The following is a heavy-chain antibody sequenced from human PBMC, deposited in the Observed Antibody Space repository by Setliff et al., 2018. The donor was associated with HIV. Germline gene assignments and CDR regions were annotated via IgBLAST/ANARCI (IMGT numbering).Heavy chain of an antibody. J-gene: IGHJ4*02. V-gene: IGHV4-39*07. CDR3: ARLTTTYYYDSSAYYHPV. CDR1: GGSITRTPYY. Sequence: SETLSLTCAVSGGSITRTPYYWGWIRQPPGKGLEWIGSIYHTGITYDNPSLTSRVTISQDTSKNQFSLELTSVTAADTAVFYCARLTTTYYYDSSAYYHPVWGQGTLVTVSS. CDR2: IYHTGIT. D-gene: IGHD3-22*01.